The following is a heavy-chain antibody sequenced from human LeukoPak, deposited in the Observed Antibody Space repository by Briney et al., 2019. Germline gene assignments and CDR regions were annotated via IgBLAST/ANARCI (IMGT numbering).Heavy chain of an antibody. J-gene: IGHJ3*02. V-gene: IGHV4-59*11. D-gene: IGHD2-2*01. CDR3: ARARTEDIVVVPIDAFDI. CDR2: IYYSGST. Sequence: SETLSLTCTVSGGSISSHYWSWIRQPPGKGLEWLGYIYYSGSTNYNPSLKSRVTISVDTSKNQFSLKLSSVTAADTAVYYCARARTEDIVVVPIDAFDIWGQGTMVTVSS. CDR1: GGSISSHY.